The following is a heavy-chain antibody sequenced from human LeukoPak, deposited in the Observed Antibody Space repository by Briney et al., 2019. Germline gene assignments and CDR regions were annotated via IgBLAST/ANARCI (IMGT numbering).Heavy chain of an antibody. CDR2: IYYSGST. V-gene: IGHV4-30-4*08. CDR3: ARGIGAGKHGLEEIYYFDY. Sequence: SQTLSLTCTVSGGSISSGDYYWSWIRQPPGKGLEWIGYIYYSGSTNYNPSLKSRLAVSVDTSKIQFSLKLSSVTAADTAVYYCARGIGAGKHGLEEIYYFDYWGQGTLVTISS. D-gene: IGHD3-16*01. CDR1: GGSISSGDYY. J-gene: IGHJ4*02.